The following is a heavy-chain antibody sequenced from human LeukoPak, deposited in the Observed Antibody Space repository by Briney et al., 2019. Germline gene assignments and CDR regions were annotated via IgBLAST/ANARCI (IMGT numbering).Heavy chain of an antibody. Sequence: SETLSLTCTVSGGSISSFYWTWIRQPPGKGLEWIGYIYYSGSTNYNPSLKSRVTISVDTSKNKFSLKLSSVTAADTAVYYCARGYCSGGSCYDAFDIWGQGTMVTVSS. V-gene: IGHV4-59*01. J-gene: IGHJ3*02. CDR1: GGSISSFY. CDR2: IYYSGST. CDR3: ARGYCSGGSCYDAFDI. D-gene: IGHD2-15*01.